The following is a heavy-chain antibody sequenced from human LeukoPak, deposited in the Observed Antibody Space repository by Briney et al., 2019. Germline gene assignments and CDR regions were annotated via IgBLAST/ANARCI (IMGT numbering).Heavy chain of an antibody. J-gene: IGHJ4*02. CDR2: IIPILGIA. CDR3: ARADYYDSSGYGGPFDY. D-gene: IGHD3-22*01. CDR1: GYTFTSYG. Sequence: SVKVSCKASGYTFTSYGISWERQAPGQGLEWMGRIIPILGIANYAQKFQGRVTITADKSTSTACMELSSLRSEDTAVYYCARADYYDSSGYGGPFDYWGQGTLVTVSS. V-gene: IGHV1-69*04.